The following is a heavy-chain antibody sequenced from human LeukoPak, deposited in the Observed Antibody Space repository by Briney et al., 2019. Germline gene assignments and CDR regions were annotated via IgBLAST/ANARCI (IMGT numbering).Heavy chain of an antibody. CDR2: IRYGGSNK. D-gene: IGHD2-2*01. Sequence: PGGSLRLSCAASGFTFSSYGMHWVRQAPGKWLEWVAFIRYGGSNKYYADSVRGRFTIARDNSKTKLYLQMNSLRAEDTAVYYCAKPGSTSCYVLCFFYYWGQGALVTVSS. CDR3: AKPGSTSCYVLCFFYY. CDR1: GFTFSSYG. J-gene: IGHJ4*02. V-gene: IGHV3-30*02.